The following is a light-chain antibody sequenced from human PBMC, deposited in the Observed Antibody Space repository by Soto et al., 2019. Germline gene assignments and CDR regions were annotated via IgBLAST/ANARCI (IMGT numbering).Light chain of an antibody. J-gene: IGKJ2*01. V-gene: IGKV1-9*01. CDR2: AAS. CDR3: ELYYSYLIR. Sequence: EVTQTKSSLSASVGDRVTITCRASQSISSFLTWYQQKAGKARKLLIYAASSLQSGVPSRFSGSGSGTDFTLTISCLQSEDFAPDYSELYYSYLIRFG. CDR1: QSISSF.